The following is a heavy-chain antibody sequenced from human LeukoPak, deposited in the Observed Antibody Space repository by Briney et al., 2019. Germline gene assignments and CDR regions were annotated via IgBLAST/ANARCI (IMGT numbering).Heavy chain of an antibody. CDR1: GFTFSSYG. D-gene: IGHD3-10*01. V-gene: IGHV3-30*03. Sequence: PGGSLRLSCAASGFTFSSYGMHWVRQAPGKGLEWVAVISYDGSNKYYADSVKGRFTISRDNSKNTLYLQMNSLRAEDTAVYYCAREGVRGVVQGVSDYWGQGTLVTVSS. J-gene: IGHJ4*02. CDR3: AREGVRGVVQGVSDY. CDR2: ISYDGSNK.